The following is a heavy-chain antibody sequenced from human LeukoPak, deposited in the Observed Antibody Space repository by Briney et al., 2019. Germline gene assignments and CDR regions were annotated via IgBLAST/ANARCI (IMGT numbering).Heavy chain of an antibody. Sequence: SETLSLTCTVSGVSISSSNSYWGWIRQPPGKGLEWIGSIYYSGNTYYNASLKSRVTISIDTSKNQFSLKLTSVTAADTAVYYCARQTGSGLFTLPGGQGTLVTVSS. CDR2: IYYSGNT. V-gene: IGHV4-39*01. CDR3: ARQTGSGLFTLP. D-gene: IGHD3/OR15-3a*01. J-gene: IGHJ4*02. CDR1: GVSISSSNSY.